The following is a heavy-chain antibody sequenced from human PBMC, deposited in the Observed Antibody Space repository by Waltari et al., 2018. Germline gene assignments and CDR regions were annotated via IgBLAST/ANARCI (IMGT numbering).Heavy chain of an antibody. Sequence: EVQLVESGGGLVEPGGSLRLSCEASGFQYSVSWMHWVRQAPGKGLVWVSRSNSDVSSTSYADSVKGRFTISKDNAKNTVYLQMNSLRAEDTAIYYCARGARRTSVTTGWWYFDVWGRDTLVTVSS. CDR2: SNSDVSST. V-gene: IGHV3-74*01. CDR1: GFQYSVSW. D-gene: IGHD4-17*01. J-gene: IGHJ2*01. CDR3: ARGARRTSVTTGWWYFDV.